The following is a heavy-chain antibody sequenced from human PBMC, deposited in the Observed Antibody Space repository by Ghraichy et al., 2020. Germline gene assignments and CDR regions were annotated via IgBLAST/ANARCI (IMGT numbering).Heavy chain of an antibody. CDR2: IIPIFDTV. D-gene: IGHD3-22*01. CDR3: AKDPNPTSYYYGSSDTFDI. V-gene: IGHV1-69*06. Sequence: SVKVSGKASGGTFNNYAINWVRQAPGQGLEWMGGIIPIFDTVHYAQKFQGRVTITADKSTSTAYMEVSSLRSEDTAVYYCAKDPNPTSYYYGSSDTFDIWGQGTMVIVSS. CDR1: GGTFNNYA. J-gene: IGHJ3*02.